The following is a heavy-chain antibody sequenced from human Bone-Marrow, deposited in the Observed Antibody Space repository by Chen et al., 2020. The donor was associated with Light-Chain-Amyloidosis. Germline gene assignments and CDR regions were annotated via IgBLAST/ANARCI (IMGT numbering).Heavy chain of an antibody. CDR2: INPSGGST. D-gene: IGHD2-15*01. J-gene: IGHJ4*02. CDR3: ARRSGSGGYFES. Sequence: VKVSCKASGYTFTNHYIHWVRQAPGQGREWMGIINPSGGSTSYAQKFQGRVTMTRDTSTSTVYMELSSLRSEDTAVYYCARRSGSGGYFESWGQGTLVTVSS. V-gene: IGHV1-46*01. CDR1: GYTFTNHY.